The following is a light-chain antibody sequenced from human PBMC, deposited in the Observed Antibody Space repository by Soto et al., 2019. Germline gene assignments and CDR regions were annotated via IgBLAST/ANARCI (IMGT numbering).Light chain of an antibody. CDR1: QSVSSNY. Sequence: EIVLTQSPDTLSLSPGESATLSCRASQSVSSNYLAWYQQKPGQAPRLLIYGASSRATGVPDRFSGSGSGTAFTLTISRLEPEDFAVFYCQRYHNSVTFCQETRLEIE. V-gene: IGKV3-20*01. CDR2: GAS. J-gene: IGKJ5*01. CDR3: QRYHNSVT.